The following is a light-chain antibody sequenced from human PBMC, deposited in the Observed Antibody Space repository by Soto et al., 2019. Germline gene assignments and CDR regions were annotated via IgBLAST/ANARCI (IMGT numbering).Light chain of an antibody. V-gene: IGLV9-49*01. CDR1: SGYSNYK. Sequence: QLVLTQPPSASASLGASVTLTCTLSSGYSNYKVDWYQQRPGKGPRFVMRVGTGGIVGSKGDGIPDRFSVLGSGLNRYLTIKNIQEEDEGDYHCGADHGSGSNFVSWVFGGGTKLTVL. CDR3: GADHGSGSNFVSWV. J-gene: IGLJ3*02. CDR2: VGTGGIVG.